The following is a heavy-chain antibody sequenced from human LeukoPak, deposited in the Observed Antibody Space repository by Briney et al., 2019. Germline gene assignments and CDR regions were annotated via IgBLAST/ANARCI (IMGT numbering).Heavy chain of an antibody. D-gene: IGHD2-2*01. V-gene: IGHV3-21*01. Sequence: PGGSLRLSCTASGFIFSSFTMNWVRQAPGKGLEWISSISSSSTYIYYADSVKGRFTVSRDNAKNSLYLQMNSLRAEDTAVYYCARDSGYCSSTGCYVHYFDYWGQGTLVTVSS. J-gene: IGHJ4*02. CDR1: GFIFSSFT. CDR2: ISSSSTYI. CDR3: ARDSGYCSSTGCYVHYFDY.